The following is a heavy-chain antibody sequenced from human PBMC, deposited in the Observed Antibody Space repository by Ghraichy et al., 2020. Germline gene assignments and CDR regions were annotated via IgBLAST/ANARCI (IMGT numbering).Heavy chain of an antibody. V-gene: IGHV4-34*01. J-gene: IGHJ3*01. CDR3: ARYSSNSYDDAFDS. CDR2: INHSGNT. D-gene: IGHD6-13*01. Sequence: ESLNISCAVFGGSFSDYFWSWIRQPPGKGLEWIGEINHSGNTKYNPSLKSRVTISVDTSKNKFSLKLNSVIAADTAVYYCARYSSNSYDDAFDSWGRGTLVTVSS. CDR1: GGSFSDYF.